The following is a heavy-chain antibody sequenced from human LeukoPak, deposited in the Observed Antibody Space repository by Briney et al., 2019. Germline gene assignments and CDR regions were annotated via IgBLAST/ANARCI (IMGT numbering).Heavy chain of an antibody. CDR1: GGSFSGYY. Sequence: SDTLSLTCAVYGGSFSGYYWSWIRQPPGKGLEWIGEINHSGSTNYNPSLKSRVTISVDTSKNQFSLKLSSVTAADTAVYYCARGRRYYYDSSGYLFDYWGQGTLVTVSS. CDR2: INHSGST. J-gene: IGHJ4*02. V-gene: IGHV4-34*01. D-gene: IGHD3-22*01. CDR3: ARGRRYYYDSSGYLFDY.